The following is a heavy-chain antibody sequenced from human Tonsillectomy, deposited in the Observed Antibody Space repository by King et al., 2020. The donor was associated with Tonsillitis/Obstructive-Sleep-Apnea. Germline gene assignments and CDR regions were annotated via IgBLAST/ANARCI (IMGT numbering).Heavy chain of an antibody. CDR1: GGSISSYY. CDR3: ARDRATTCGWRDYYYLDV. D-gene: IGHD1-14*01. Sequence: VQLQESGPGLVTPSETLSLTCTVSGGSISSYYWSWIRQPPGKGLEWIGYISYSGSTNYNPTLNSRVTISVDTSKKQFSLKLSSVTAADTAVYYCARDRATTCGWRDYYYLDVWGKGTTVTVSS. V-gene: IGHV4-59*01. J-gene: IGHJ6*03. CDR2: ISYSGST.